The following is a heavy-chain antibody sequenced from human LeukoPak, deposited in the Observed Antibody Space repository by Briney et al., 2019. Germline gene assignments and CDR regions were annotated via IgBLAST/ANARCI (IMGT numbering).Heavy chain of an antibody. Sequence: GGSLRLSCAASGFTFSSYAMSWVRQAPGKGLEWVSVIGGSGVNTYYADSVKGRFTISRDNSKNILFLQMNSLRAEDTAVYYCAKGMSGSNPCNWFDPWGQGTLVTVSS. CDR2: IGGSGVNT. CDR1: GFTFSSYA. J-gene: IGHJ5*02. V-gene: IGHV3-23*01. D-gene: IGHD1-26*01. CDR3: AKGMSGSNPCNWFDP.